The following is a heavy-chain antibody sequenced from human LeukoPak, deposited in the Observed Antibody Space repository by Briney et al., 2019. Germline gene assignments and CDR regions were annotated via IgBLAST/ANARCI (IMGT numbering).Heavy chain of an antibody. V-gene: IGHV1-24*01. Sequence: ASVKVSCKVSGYTLTELSMHWVRQAPGKGLEWMGGFDPEDGETIYAQKFQGRVTMTEDTSTDTAYMELSSLRSEDTAVYYCAAGGLADYDFWSEFDYWGQGTLVTVSS. CDR3: AAGGLADYDFWSEFDY. CDR2: FDPEDGET. J-gene: IGHJ4*02. CDR1: GYTLTELS. D-gene: IGHD3-3*01.